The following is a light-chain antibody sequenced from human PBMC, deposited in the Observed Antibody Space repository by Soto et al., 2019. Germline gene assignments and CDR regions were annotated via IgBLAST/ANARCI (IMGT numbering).Light chain of an antibody. CDR1: QSVSSY. CDR3: QQYGTSPIT. V-gene: IGKV3-20*01. J-gene: IGKJ5*01. CDR2: GAS. Sequence: EIVLTQSPGTLSLSPGERATLSCRASQSVSSYLAWYQQRPGQAPRLLIYGASARATGIPDRFSGSGSGRDFTLTISRLEPADFAVYYCQQYGTSPITFGQGTRLEIK.